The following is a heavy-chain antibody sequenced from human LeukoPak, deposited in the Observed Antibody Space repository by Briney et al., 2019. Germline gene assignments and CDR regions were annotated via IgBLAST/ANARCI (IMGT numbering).Heavy chain of an antibody. CDR1: GFSFSGYA. Sequence: GGSLRLSCAASGFSFSGYALHWVRQAPGKGLEWVAVISYDGSNEYSANSVKGRFTISRDNSKNMLFLQMHSLRADDTAVYYCARASLIDYDFRSGPADYFDFWGQGTLVTVSS. CDR2: ISYDGSNE. CDR3: ARASLIDYDFRSGPADYFDF. V-gene: IGHV3-30*04. D-gene: IGHD3-3*01. J-gene: IGHJ4*02.